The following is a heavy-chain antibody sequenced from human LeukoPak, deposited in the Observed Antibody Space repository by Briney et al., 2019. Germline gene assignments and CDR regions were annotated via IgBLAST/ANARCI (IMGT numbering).Heavy chain of an antibody. Sequence: ASVKVSCKASGYTFTTYDINWVRQATGQGLEWMGWMSPNSGNTGYAQKFQGRVTLTRDTSISTAYMELSSLTSEDTAVYYCARGRTVVGAPIDYFDYWGQGTLVTVSS. V-gene: IGHV1-8*01. CDR3: ARGRTVVGAPIDYFDY. CDR2: MSPNSGNT. CDR1: GYTFTTYD. J-gene: IGHJ4*02. D-gene: IGHD1-26*01.